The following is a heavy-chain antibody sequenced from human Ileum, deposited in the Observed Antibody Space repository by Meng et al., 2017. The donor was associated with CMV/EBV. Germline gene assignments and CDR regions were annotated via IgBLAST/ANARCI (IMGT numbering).Heavy chain of an antibody. CDR2: LFHDGAT. Sequence: SETLSLTCAVFGDSISSNYWWSWVRQPPGKGLEWIGSLFHDGATQYNPSLKGRVALSVYTSKNQFSLRLNFVTAADTAVYYCARELRNWDFQSGGDYWGQGALVTV. CDR1: GDSISSNYW. V-gene: IGHV4-4*02. D-gene: IGHD1-7*01. J-gene: IGHJ4*02. CDR3: ARELRNWDFQSGGDY.